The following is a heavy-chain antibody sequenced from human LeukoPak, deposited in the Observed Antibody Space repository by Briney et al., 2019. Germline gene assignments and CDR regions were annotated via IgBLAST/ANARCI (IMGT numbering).Heavy chain of an antibody. D-gene: IGHD3-10*02. CDR1: GFTFSSYG. CDR2: ISGSGGST. CDR3: AELGITMIGGV. J-gene: IGHJ6*04. Sequence: GGSLRLSCAASGFTFSSYGMSWVRQAPEKGLEWVSAISGSGGSTYYADSVKDRFTISRDNAKNSLYLQMNSLRAEDTAVYYCAELGITMIGGVWGKGTTVTISS. V-gene: IGHV3-23*01.